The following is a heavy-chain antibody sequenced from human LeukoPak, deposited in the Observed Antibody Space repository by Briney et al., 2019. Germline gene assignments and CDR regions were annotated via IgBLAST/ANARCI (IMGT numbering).Heavy chain of an antibody. CDR1: GGTFSSYA. V-gene: IGHV1-69*01. J-gene: IGHJ6*02. Sequence: SVKVSCKASGGTFSSYAISWVRQAPGQGLEWMGGIIPIFGTANYAQKFRGRVTITADESTSTAYMELSSLRSEDTAVYYCATLPGIVGATTYYYYGMDVWGQGTTVTVSS. CDR3: ATLPGIVGATTYYYYGMDV. D-gene: IGHD1-26*01. CDR2: IIPIFGTA.